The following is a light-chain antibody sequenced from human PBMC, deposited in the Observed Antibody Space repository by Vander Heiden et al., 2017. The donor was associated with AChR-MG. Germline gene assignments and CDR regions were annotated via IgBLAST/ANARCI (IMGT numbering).Light chain of an antibody. CDR1: QSISSW. CDR2: KAS. CDR3: QQYNSYSLT. V-gene: IGKV1-5*03. Sequence: TPMTQSPSTLSASVGDRVTITCRASQSISSWLAWYQQKPGKAPKLLIYKASSLESGVPSRFSGSGSGTEFTLTISSLQPDDFATYYCQQYNSYSLTFGGGTKVEIK. J-gene: IGKJ4*01.